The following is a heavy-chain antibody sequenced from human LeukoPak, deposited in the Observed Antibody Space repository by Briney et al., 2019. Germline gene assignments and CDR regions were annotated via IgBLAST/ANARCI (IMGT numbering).Heavy chain of an antibody. D-gene: IGHD2-2*01. CDR2: ISYDGSNK. Sequence: GGSLRLSCAASGFTFSSYAMHWVRQAPGKGLEWVAVISYDGSNKYYADSVKGRFTISRDNSKNTLYLQMNSLRAEDAAVYYCAREGGYDSTFNYYMDVWGKGTTVTVSS. CDR3: AREGGYDSTFNYYMDV. V-gene: IGHV3-30*01. CDR1: GFTFSSYA. J-gene: IGHJ6*03.